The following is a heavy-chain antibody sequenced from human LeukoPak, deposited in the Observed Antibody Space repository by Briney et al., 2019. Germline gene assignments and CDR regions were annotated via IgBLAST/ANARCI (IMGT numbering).Heavy chain of an antibody. CDR3: ARVGGSGWYAFDY. CDR1: GDTVSSNSTT. Sequence: SQTLSLTCVISGDTVSSNSTTWNWIRQSPSRGLEWHGRTNYRSQWYNDYVVSVESRITINPDTSKNQFSLQLNSVTHEDTAVYYCARVGGSGWYAFDYWGQGTLVTVSS. J-gene: IGHJ4*02. CDR2: TNYRSQWYN. D-gene: IGHD6-19*01. V-gene: IGHV6-1*01.